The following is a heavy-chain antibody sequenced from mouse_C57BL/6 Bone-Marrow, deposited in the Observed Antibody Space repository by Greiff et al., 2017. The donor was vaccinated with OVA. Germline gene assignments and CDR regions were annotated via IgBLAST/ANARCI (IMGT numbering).Heavy chain of an antibody. CDR2: IYPRSGNT. V-gene: IGHV1-81*01. CDR3: ARGDYYGSSLDY. CDR1: GYTFTSYG. J-gene: IGHJ2*01. D-gene: IGHD1-1*01. Sequence: QVQLQQSGAELARPGASVKLSCKASGYTFTSYGISWVKQRTGQGPEWIGEIYPRSGNTYYNEKFKGKATLTADKSSSTAYMELRSLTSEDSAVYFCARGDYYGSSLDYWGQGTTLTVSS.